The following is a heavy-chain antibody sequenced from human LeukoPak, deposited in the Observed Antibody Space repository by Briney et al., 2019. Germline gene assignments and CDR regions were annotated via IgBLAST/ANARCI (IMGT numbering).Heavy chain of an antibody. CDR2: IYPGDSDT. CDR3: ARKEYSSSSGWFDP. V-gene: IGHV5-51*01. J-gene: IGHJ5*02. D-gene: IGHD6-6*01. Sequence: GESLKISCKGSGYSFTSYWIGWVRQVPGKGLEWMAIIYPGDSDTRYSPSFKGQVTISADKSISTAYLQWSSLKASDTAMYYCARKEYSSSSGWFDPWGQGTRVTVSS. CDR1: GYSFTSYW.